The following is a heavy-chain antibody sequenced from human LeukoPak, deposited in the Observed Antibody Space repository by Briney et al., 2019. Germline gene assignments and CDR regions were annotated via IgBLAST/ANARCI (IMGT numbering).Heavy chain of an antibody. V-gene: IGHV1-2*02. CDR1: GYTFTGYY. J-gene: IGHJ6*03. CDR3: ARDRYSSSGSYYYYYMDV. Sequence: GASVKVSCKASGYTFTGYYMHWVRQAPGQGLEWMGWINPNSGGTNYAQKFQGRVTMTRDTSISTAYMELSSLRSDDTAVYYCARDRYSSSGSYYYYYMDVWGKGTTVTISS. CDR2: INPNSGGT. D-gene: IGHD6-19*01.